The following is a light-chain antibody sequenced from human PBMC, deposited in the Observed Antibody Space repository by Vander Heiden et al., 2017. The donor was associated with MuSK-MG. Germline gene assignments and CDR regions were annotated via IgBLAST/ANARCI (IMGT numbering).Light chain of an antibody. CDR3: QQDGSSPWT. V-gene: IGKV3-20*01. J-gene: IGKJ1*01. CDR2: GAS. Sequence: EIVLTQSPGTLSLSPGERATLSCRASQSVSSSYLAWYQQKPGQAPRLLIYGASSRATGIPDRVSGSGSGTDFTLTISRREPEDFAVYYCQQDGSSPWTFGQGTKVEIK. CDR1: QSVSSSY.